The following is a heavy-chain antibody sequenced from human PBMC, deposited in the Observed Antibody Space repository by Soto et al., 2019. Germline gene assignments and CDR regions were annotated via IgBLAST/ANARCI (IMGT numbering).Heavy chain of an antibody. V-gene: IGHV4-59*01. J-gene: IGHJ4*02. D-gene: IGHD2-8*02. CDR1: GGSISGNY. CDR3: ARDKITGLFDY. CDR2: IYNIETT. Sequence: PSETLSLTCIVSGGSISGNYWSWIRQSPEKGLEWIAYIYNIETTNYNPSLKSRVTISRDTSKNHVSLKLTSLTAADTAVYYCARDKITGLFDYWGQGTLVTVSS.